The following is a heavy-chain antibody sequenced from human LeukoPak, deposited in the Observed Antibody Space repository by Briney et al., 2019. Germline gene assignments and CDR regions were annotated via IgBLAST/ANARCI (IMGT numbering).Heavy chain of an antibody. V-gene: IGHV3-7*01. CDR3: VRDRGYSNFDY. CDR2: MKEDGSEI. CDR1: GFTFSNYW. J-gene: IGHJ4*02. Sequence: GGSLRLSCATSGFTFSNYWMNWVRQAPGKGLEWVANMKEDGSEINYVDSVKGRFTISRDNAQDSLYLQMNSLRAEDTAVYYCVRDRGYSNFDYWGQGTLVTVSS. D-gene: IGHD4-11*01.